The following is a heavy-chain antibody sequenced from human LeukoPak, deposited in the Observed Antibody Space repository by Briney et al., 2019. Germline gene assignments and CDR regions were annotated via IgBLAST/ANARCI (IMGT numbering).Heavy chain of an antibody. CDR1: GFTFSSYA. V-gene: IGHV3-23*01. D-gene: IGHD4-17*01. CDR2: ISGSGGST. J-gene: IGHJ1*01. CDR3: AKCGSTTVTTSVYFQH. Sequence: PGGSLRLSCAASGFTFSSYAMSWVRQAPGKGLEWVSAISGSGGSTYYADSVKGRFTISRDNSKNTLYLQMNSLRAEDTAVYYCAKCGSTTVTTSVYFQHWGQGTLVTVSS.